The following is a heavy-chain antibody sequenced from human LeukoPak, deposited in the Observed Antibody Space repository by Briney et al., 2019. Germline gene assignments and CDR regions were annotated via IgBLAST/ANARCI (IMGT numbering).Heavy chain of an antibody. V-gene: IGHV4-59*08. D-gene: IGHD5-18*01. Sequence: SETLSLTCNVCGDSINSCYWSWIRQPPGKELEWIGYIYYSGSTNYNPSLKSRVTISVDTSKNQFSLKLSSVTAADTAVYYCARHTTMAHFDYWGQGTLVTVSS. CDR1: GDSINSCY. J-gene: IGHJ4*02. CDR2: IYYSGST. CDR3: ARHTTMAHFDY.